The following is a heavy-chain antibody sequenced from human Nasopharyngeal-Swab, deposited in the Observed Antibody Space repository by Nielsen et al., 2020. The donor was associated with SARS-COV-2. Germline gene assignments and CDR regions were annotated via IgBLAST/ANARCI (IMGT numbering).Heavy chain of an antibody. D-gene: IGHD2-15*01. CDR3: AKDLGYCSGGSCHRGGYYYYGMDV. J-gene: IGHJ6*02. Sequence: GGSLRLSCAASGFTFSSYWMHWVRQAPGKGLVWVSRINSDGSSTNYADSVKGRFTISRDNSKNTLYLQMNSLRAEDTAVYYCAKDLGYCSGGSCHRGGYYYYGMDVWGQGTTVTVSS. V-gene: IGHV3-74*01. CDR1: GFTFSSYW. CDR2: INSDGSST.